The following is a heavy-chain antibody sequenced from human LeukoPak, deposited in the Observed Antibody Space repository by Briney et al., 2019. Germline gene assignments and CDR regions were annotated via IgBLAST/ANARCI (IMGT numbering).Heavy chain of an antibody. CDR2: IKQDGSEK. CDR1: GFTFSSYW. Sequence: PGGSLRLSCAASGFTFSSYWMSWVRQAPGKGLEWVANIKQDGSEKYYVDSVKGRFTISRDNAKNSLYLQMNSLRAEDTAVYYCARGWSGYDESFDYRGQGTLVTVSS. D-gene: IGHD3-3*01. CDR3: ARGWSGYDESFDY. J-gene: IGHJ4*02. V-gene: IGHV3-7*01.